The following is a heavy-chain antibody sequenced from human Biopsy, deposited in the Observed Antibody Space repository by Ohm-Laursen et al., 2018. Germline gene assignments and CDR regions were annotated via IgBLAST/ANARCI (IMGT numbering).Heavy chain of an antibody. Sequence: SQTLSLTCAVYGGSFSGYYWSWIRQPPGKGLEWIGEINHSGSTNYNPSRKSRVTISVDTSKNQFSLKLSSVTAADTAVYFCARGRLRAVARFDYWGQGTLVTVSS. CDR3: ARGRLRAVARFDY. J-gene: IGHJ4*02. V-gene: IGHV4-34*01. D-gene: IGHD6-19*01. CDR1: GGSFSGYY. CDR2: INHSGST.